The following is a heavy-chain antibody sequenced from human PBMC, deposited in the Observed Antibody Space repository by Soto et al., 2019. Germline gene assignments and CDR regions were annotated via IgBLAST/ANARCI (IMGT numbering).Heavy chain of an antibody. CDR2: INHSGST. D-gene: IGHD2-21*01. J-gene: IGHJ4*02. CDR3: VRSIAMRVAFQRDAPDKYYFDS. Sequence: SETLSLTCAVYGGTFSGHYWTWIRQPPGKGLEWIGEINHSGSTNQNPSLKSRLSISVDTSKNQVSLKLRSVTAADTAVYYCVRSIAMRVAFQRDAPDKYYFDSWGQGTLVTVSS. V-gene: IGHV4-34*01. CDR1: GGTFSGHY.